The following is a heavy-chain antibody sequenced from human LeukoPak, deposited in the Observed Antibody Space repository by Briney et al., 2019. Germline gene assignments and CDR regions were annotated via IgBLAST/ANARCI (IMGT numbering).Heavy chain of an antibody. Sequence: ASVKVSCKASGYTFTGYYMHWVRQAPGQGLEWMGWISAYNGNTNYAQRLQGRVTMTTVTSTSTAYMELRSLRSDDTAVYYCARSQYGDYVAAFGYWGQGTLVTVSS. CDR1: GYTFTGYY. CDR2: ISAYNGNT. CDR3: ARSQYGDYVAAFGY. D-gene: IGHD4-17*01. V-gene: IGHV1-18*04. J-gene: IGHJ4*02.